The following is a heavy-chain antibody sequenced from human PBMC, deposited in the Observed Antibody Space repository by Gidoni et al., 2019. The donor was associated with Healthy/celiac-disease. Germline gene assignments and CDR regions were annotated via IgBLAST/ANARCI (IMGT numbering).Heavy chain of an antibody. V-gene: IGHV1-46*01. CDR2: INPSDGST. D-gene: IGHD4-17*01. CDR3: ARQHFYGDYPFDY. Sequence: QVQLVQSETGVKKPGASVTVSCKASGYTFTSYYLHWVRQAPGQGLEGMGIINPSDGSTSYAQKFQGRGTMTRDTSTSTFYMELSSLRSEDTAVYYCARQHFYGDYPFDYWGQGTLVTVSS. J-gene: IGHJ4*02. CDR1: GYTFTSYY.